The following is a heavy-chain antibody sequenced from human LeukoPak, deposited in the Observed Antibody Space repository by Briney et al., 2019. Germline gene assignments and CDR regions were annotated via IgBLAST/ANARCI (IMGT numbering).Heavy chain of an antibody. CDR2: ISSSGSTI. Sequence: GGSLRLSCAASGFTFSSYEMNWVRQAPGKGLEWVSYISSSGSTIYYADSVKGRFTISRDNSKNTLYLQMNSLRAEDTAVYYCAKGGNGYNLPHDYWGQGTLVTVSS. CDR1: GFTFSSYE. J-gene: IGHJ4*02. CDR3: AKGGNGYNLPHDY. V-gene: IGHV3-48*03. D-gene: IGHD5-24*01.